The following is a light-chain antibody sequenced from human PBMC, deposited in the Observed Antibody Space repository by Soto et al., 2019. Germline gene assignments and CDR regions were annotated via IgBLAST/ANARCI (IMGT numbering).Light chain of an antibody. Sequence: EIVLTQSPGTLSLSPGEGATLACRTSQSVISTYLAWYQQKPGQAPRLLIYGASSRATGIPDRFSGSGAGTDFTLTISRLGPEDFAVYYCQQYGSSPRTFGQGTKVDIK. CDR2: GAS. CDR1: QSVISTY. J-gene: IGKJ1*01. CDR3: QQYGSSPRT. V-gene: IGKV3-20*01.